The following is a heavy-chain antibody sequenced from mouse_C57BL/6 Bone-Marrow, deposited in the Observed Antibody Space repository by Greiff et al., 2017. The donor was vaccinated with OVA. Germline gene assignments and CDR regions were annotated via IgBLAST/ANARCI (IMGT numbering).Heavy chain of an antibody. V-gene: IGHV1-7*01. Sequence: QVQLQQSGAELAKPGASVKLSCKASGYTFTSYWMHWVKQRPGQGLEWIGYINPSSGYTKYNQKFKDKATLTADKSSSTAYMQLSSLTYEDSAVYDCAPGSSGYAMDYWGQGTSVTVSS. J-gene: IGHJ4*01. D-gene: IGHD3-2*02. CDR3: APGSSGYAMDY. CDR2: INPSSGYT. CDR1: GYTFTSYW.